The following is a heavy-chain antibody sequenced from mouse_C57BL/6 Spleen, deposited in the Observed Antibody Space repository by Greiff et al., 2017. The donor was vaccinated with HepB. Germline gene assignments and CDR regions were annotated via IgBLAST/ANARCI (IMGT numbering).Heavy chain of an antibody. V-gene: IGHV1-26*01. CDR1: GYTFTDYY. CDR3: ARRGITGAMDY. J-gene: IGHJ4*01. Sequence: VQLQQSGPELVKPGASVKISCKASGYTFTDYYMNWVKQSHGKSLEWIGDINPNNGGTSYNQKFKGKATLTVDKSSSTAYMELRSLTSEDSAVYYCARRGITGAMDYWGQGTSVTVSS. D-gene: IGHD2-4*01. CDR2: INPNNGGT.